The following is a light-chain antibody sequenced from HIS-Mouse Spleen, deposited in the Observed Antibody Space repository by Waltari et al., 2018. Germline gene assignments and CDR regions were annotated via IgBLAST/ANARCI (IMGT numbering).Light chain of an antibody. J-gene: IGLJ2*01. CDR1: SSNIGSNY. Sequence: QSVLTQPPSASGTPGQRVTISCSGSSSNIGSNYVYWFQPLPGTAPKLLIYRNNQRPSGVPDRFSGSKSGTSASLAISGLRSEDEADYYCAAWDDSLSGHVVFGGGTKLTVL. CDR3: AAWDDSLSGHVV. V-gene: IGLV1-47*01. CDR2: RNN.